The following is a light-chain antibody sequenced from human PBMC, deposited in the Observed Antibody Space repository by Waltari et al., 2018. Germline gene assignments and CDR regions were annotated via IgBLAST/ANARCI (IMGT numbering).Light chain of an antibody. CDR2: GAS. J-gene: IGKJ2*01. Sequence: EIVMTQSPATLSVSPGERATLSCRASPSVSSNLAWYQQKPGQAPRLLIYGASTRGTGIPARFSGSGSGTEFTLTISSLQSEDFAVYYCQQYNNWPPYTFGQGTKLEIK. CDR1: PSVSSN. V-gene: IGKV3-15*01. CDR3: QQYNNWPPYT.